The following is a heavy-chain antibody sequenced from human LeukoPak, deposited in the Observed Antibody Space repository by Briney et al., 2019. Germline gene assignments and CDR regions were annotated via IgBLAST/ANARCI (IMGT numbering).Heavy chain of an antibody. D-gene: IGHD3-22*01. CDR2: IYPGVSDT. Sequence: GESLKISCKGSGYSFTSYWIGWVRQMPGKGLEWMGIIYPGVSDTRYSPSFQGQVTISADKSISTAYLQWSSLKASDTAMYYCARQKYYYDSSGYYQGAFDIWGQGTMVTVSS. CDR3: ARQKYYYDSSGYYQGAFDI. V-gene: IGHV5-51*01. CDR1: GYSFTSYW. J-gene: IGHJ3*02.